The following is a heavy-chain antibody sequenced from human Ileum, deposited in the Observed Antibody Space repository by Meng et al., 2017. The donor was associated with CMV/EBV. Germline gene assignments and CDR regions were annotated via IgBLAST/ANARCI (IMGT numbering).Heavy chain of an antibody. V-gene: IGHV4-39*07. CDR2: ISYNEDT. D-gene: IGHD3-9*01. CDR1: GRYIQVSTSF. CDR3: SRNAFDWALYNWLDP. J-gene: IGHJ5*02. Sequence: HLRRHESVPLQEQTSDTLALSSSVSGRYIQVSTSFWVMIPQPPGKALVCIAIISYNEDTYYHPALGNPVTISVDPSKKQFSLKLSSVTPADTTIYSCSRNAFDWALYNWLDPWGQGTLVTVSS.